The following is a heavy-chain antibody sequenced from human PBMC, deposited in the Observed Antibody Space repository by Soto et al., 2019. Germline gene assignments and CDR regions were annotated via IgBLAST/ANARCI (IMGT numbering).Heavy chain of an antibody. D-gene: IGHD3-10*01. CDR1: GGSFSGYY. V-gene: IGHV4-34*01. Sequence: PSETLSLTCAVYGGSFSGYYWSWIRQPPGKGLEWIGEINHSGSTNYNPSLKSRVTISVDTSKNQFSLKLSSVTAADTAVYYCARARVYAYGSGSYYNNWGQGTLVTVSS. CDR3: ARARVYAYGSGSYYNN. J-gene: IGHJ4*02. CDR2: INHSGST.